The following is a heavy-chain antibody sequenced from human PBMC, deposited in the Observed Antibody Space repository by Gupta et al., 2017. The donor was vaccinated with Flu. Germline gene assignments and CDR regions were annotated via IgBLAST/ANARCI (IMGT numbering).Heavy chain of an antibody. V-gene: IGHV6-1*01. CDR1: GDSVSSNSAA. D-gene: IGHD2-15*01. CDR3: ARELGYCSGSSCTRDMDV. J-gene: IGHJ6*02. Sequence: QVQLQQSGPGLVKPSQTLSLTCPISGDSVSSNSAAWNWIRQSPSRGLEWLGRTYYTSKWYNDYAVSVKSRITINPDTSKNHFSLHLNSVTPEDTAVYYCARELGYCSGSSCTRDMDVWGQGTTVTVSS. CDR2: TYYTSKWYN.